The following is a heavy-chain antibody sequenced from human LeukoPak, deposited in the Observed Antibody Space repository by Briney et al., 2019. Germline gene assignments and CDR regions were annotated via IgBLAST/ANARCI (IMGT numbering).Heavy chain of an antibody. CDR2: INPNSGGT. D-gene: IGHD4-23*01. CDR1: GYTFTGYY. Sequence: ASVTVSCKASGYTFTGYYMHWVRQAPGQGLEWMGWINPNSGGTNYAQKFQGRVTMTGDTSISTAYMELSRLRSDDTAVYYCARGVTWDQLLFDYWGQGTLVTVSS. V-gene: IGHV1-2*02. CDR3: ARGVTWDQLLFDY. J-gene: IGHJ4*02.